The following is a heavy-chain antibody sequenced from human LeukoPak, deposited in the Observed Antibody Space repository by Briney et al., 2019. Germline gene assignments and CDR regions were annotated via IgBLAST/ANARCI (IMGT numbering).Heavy chain of an antibody. Sequence: GASVKVSCKASGYTFSDYYIHWVRQAPGHGLEWMGWLNPKNGDTVYAQKFHGRVSMTRDTSISTAFMELSTLNFDDTGVYYCARFLIGTKFYFDYWGQGTLVTVSS. V-gene: IGHV1-2*02. CDR2: LNPKNGDT. CDR3: ARFLIGTKFYFDY. J-gene: IGHJ4*02. D-gene: IGHD1-7*01. CDR1: GYTFSDYY.